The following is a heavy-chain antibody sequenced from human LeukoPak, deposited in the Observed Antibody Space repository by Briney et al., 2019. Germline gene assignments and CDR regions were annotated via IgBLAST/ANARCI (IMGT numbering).Heavy chain of an antibody. V-gene: IGHV3-21*01. D-gene: IGHD3-10*01. J-gene: IGHJ4*02. CDR2: ISSSSSYI. Sequence: GGSLRLSCAASGFTLSSYAMSWVRQAPGKGLEWVSSISSSSSYIYYADSVKGRFTISRDNAKNSLYLQMNSLRAEDTAVYYCARSVWFGESDYWGQGTLVTVSS. CDR3: ARSVWFGESDY. CDR1: GFTLSSYA.